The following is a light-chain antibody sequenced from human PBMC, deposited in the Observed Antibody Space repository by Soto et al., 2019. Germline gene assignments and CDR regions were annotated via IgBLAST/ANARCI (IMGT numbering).Light chain of an antibody. V-gene: IGLV1-51*01. CDR2: DNN. Sequence: QAVVTQPPSVSAAPGQTVTISCSGSSSNIGNNYVSWYQQLPGTAPKLLIYDNNKRPSGIPDRFSGSKSGTSATLGITGLQTGDEADYYCGTWDSSLSALFGGGTKVTVL. CDR3: GTWDSSLSAL. CDR1: SSNIGNNY. J-gene: IGLJ2*01.